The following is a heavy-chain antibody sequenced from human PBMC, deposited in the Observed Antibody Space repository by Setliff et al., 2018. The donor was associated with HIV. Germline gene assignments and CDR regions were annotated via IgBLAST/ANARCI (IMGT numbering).Heavy chain of an antibody. Sequence: KASETLSLTCAVSGGSFNTFYWSWIRQPAGEGLEWQPAGEGLEWLGRIYTSGSTNYNPSLKSRVTMSIDTSKNQVSLRLTSVTAADTAIYYCARTPEDYDQYFFDRWGQGTLVTVSS. D-gene: IGHD3-22*01. CDR2: IYTSGST. CDR1: GGSFNTFY. CDR3: ARTPEDYDQYFFDR. J-gene: IGHJ4*02. V-gene: IGHV4-4*07.